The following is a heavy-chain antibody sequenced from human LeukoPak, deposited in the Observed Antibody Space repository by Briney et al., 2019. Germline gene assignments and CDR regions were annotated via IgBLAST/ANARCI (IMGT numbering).Heavy chain of an antibody. V-gene: IGHV4-30-4*08. CDR1: GGSISSGDYY. CDR3: ARDAQPGDYDILTLDV. D-gene: IGHD3-9*01. CDR2: IYYSGST. J-gene: IGHJ6*02. Sequence: SETLSLTCTVSGGSISSGDYYWSWIRQPPGKGLEWIGYIYYSGSTYYNPSLKSRVTISVDTSKNQFSLKLSSVTAADTAVYYCARDAQPGDYDILTLDVWGQGTTVTVSS.